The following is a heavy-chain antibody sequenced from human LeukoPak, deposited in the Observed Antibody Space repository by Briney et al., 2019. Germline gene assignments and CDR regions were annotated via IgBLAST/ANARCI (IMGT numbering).Heavy chain of an antibody. D-gene: IGHD7-27*01. CDR3: ARDGLNWGYYYYYYMDV. J-gene: IGHJ6*03. CDR1: GYTFTGYY. V-gene: IGHV1-2*02. CDR2: INPNSGGT. Sequence: GASVKVSCTASGYTFTGYYMHWVRQAPGQGLEWMGWINPNSGGTNYAQKFQGRVTMTRDTSISTAYMELSRLRSDDTAVYYCARDGLNWGYYYYYYMDVWGKGTTVTVSS.